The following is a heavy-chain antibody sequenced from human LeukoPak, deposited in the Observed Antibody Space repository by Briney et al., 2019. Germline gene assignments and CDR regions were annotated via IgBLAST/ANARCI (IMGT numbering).Heavy chain of an antibody. Sequence: ASVKVSCKASGYTFTSYGISWVRQAPGQGLEWMGWISAYNGNTNYAQKLQGRVTMTTDTSTSTAYMELRSLRSDDTAVYYCASLYYYDSSGYYLHQINYFDYWGQGTLVTVSS. V-gene: IGHV1-18*01. CDR3: ASLYYYDSSGYYLHQINYFDY. CDR1: GYTFTSYG. D-gene: IGHD3-22*01. J-gene: IGHJ4*02. CDR2: ISAYNGNT.